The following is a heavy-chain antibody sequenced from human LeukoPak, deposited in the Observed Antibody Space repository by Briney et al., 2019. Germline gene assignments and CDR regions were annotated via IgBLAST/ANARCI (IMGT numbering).Heavy chain of an antibody. Sequence: GGSLRLSCAASGFTFSSYSMNWVRQAPGKGLEWVSSISSSSSYIYYADSVKGRSTISRDNAKNTLYLQMNSLRAEDTAVYYCARVTAVAGTSVGVDAWGQGILVTVS. CDR2: ISSSSSYI. V-gene: IGHV3-21*01. CDR1: GFTFSSYS. J-gene: IGHJ4*02. D-gene: IGHD6-19*01. CDR3: ARVTAVAGTSVGVDA.